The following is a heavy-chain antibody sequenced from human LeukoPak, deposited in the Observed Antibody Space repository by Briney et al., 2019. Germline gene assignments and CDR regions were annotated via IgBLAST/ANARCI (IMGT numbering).Heavy chain of an antibody. D-gene: IGHD3-10*01. CDR1: GGSFSGYY. CDR2: INHSGST. Sequence: SETLSLTCAVYGGSFSGYYWSWIRQPPGKGLEWIGEINHSGSTNYNPSLKSRVTISVDTSKNQFSLKLSSVTAADTAVYYCARGTHHYGSGFRGPVGYYFDYWGQGTLVTVSS. V-gene: IGHV4-34*01. CDR3: ARGTHHYGSGFRGPVGYYFDY. J-gene: IGHJ4*02.